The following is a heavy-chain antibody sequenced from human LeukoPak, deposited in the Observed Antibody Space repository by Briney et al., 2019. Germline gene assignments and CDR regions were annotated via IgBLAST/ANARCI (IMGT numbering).Heavy chain of an antibody. J-gene: IGHJ4*02. CDR2: ISSSGSTI. CDR1: GFTFSTYS. Sequence: SGGSLRLSCAASGFTFSTYSMNWVRQAPGKGLEWVSYISSSGSTIYYADSVKGRFTISRDNAKNSLYLQMNSLRAEDTAVYYCAREGSYHHPLDYWGQGTLVTVSS. V-gene: IGHV3-48*01. CDR3: AREGSYHHPLDY.